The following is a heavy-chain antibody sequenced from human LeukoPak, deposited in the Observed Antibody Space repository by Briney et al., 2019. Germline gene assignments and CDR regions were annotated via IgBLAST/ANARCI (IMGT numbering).Heavy chain of an antibody. CDR3: ARGGLPDTTIDY. V-gene: IGHV4-39*07. D-gene: IGHD4-11*01. CDR2: INHSGST. Sequence: SETLSLTCTVSGGSISSGGYYWSWIRQPPGKGLEWIGEINHSGSTNYNPSLKSRVTISVDTSKNQFSLKLSSVTAADTAVYYCARGGLPDTTIDYWGQGTLVTVSS. CDR1: GGSISSGGYY. J-gene: IGHJ4*02.